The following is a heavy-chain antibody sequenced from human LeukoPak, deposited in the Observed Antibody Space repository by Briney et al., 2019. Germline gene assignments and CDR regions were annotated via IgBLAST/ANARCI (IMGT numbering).Heavy chain of an antibody. CDR3: AKDEQGGSGFDY. J-gene: IGHJ4*02. Sequence: ALRLSCAASGFTFVDYAIHWVRQAPGKGLEWVSGISWNSGSIGYADSVKGRFTISRDNAKNSLYLQMNSLRAEDTAVYYCAKDEQGGSGFDYWGQGTLVTVSS. CDR2: ISWNSGSI. D-gene: IGHD3-10*01. CDR1: GFTFVDYA. V-gene: IGHV3-9*01.